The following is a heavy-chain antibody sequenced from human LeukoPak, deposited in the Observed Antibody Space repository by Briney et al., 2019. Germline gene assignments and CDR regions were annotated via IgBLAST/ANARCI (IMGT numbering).Heavy chain of an antibody. D-gene: IGHD3-10*01. Sequence: GGSLRLSCAASGFTFSSYSMNWVRQAPGKGLEWVALMSYDGNNEYYTDSVKGRFTISRDNSRNILYLQMNSLRPDDTAVYYCARDLSVVLLWFGELDCWGQGTLVTVSS. CDR3: ARDLSVVLLWFGELDC. V-gene: IGHV3-30*03. CDR2: MSYDGNNE. J-gene: IGHJ4*02. CDR1: GFTFSSYS.